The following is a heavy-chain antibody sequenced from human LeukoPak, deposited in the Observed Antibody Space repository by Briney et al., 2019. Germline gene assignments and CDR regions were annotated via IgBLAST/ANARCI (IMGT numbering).Heavy chain of an antibody. J-gene: IGHJ6*02. CDR3: ASLYVDTVMVAGVDYYYSGMDV. CDR1: GYTFHSYG. V-gene: IGHV1-18*01. CDR2: IRAYNGKT. D-gene: IGHD5-18*01. Sequence: GASVKVSCKASGYTFHSYGVSWVRQAPGQGLEWMGWIRAYNGKTNYAQNLQGRVTMTADTSTSTAYMELRSLRSDDTAVYYCASLYVDTVMVAGVDYYYSGMDVWGQGTTVTVSS.